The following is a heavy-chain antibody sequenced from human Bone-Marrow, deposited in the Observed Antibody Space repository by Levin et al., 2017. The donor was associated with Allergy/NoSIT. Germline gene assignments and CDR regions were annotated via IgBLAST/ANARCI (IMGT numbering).Heavy chain of an antibody. J-gene: IGHJ4*02. CDR1: GFIFDDYA. V-gene: IGHV3-9*01. CDR3: AREYCTDNGCLIDY. D-gene: IGHD2-8*02. Sequence: GGSLRLSCEGSGFIFDDYAMHWVRQPPGKGLEWVSGITWNSVSIGYAASVKGRFTVSRDNAKNFLYLQMNSLRAEDTALYYCAREYCTDNGCLIDYWGQGALVTVSS. CDR2: ITWNSVSI.